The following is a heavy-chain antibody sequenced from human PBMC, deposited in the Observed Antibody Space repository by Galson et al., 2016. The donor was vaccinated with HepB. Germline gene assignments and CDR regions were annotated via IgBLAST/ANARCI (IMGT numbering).Heavy chain of an antibody. CDR1: GYSFVSYW. D-gene: IGHD1-26*01. J-gene: IGHJ5*02. CDR3: ARQLASGHLGWFDT. CDR2: IYPGYSDT. Sequence: SGAEVKKPGESLTISCKGSGYSFVSYWIAWVRQMPGKGLEWMGIIYPGYSDTRYSTSFQGQVTISADKSITTAYLQWSSLKASDTAVYYCARQLASGHLGWFDTWGQGTLVTVSS. V-gene: IGHV5-51*01.